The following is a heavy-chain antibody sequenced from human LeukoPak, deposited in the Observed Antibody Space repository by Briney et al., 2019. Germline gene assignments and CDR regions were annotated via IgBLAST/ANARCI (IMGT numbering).Heavy chain of an antibody. CDR3: ARERQDTILHSGAFDI. V-gene: IGHV3-30-3*01. CDR1: GFTFSTYF. Sequence: QPGRSLRLSCAASGFTFSTYFMHWARQAPGKGLEWVADIASDGSHTFYVEPVKGRFTISRNNSKNTLYLQMNSLRAEDTAVYFCARERQDTILHSGAFDIWGQGTMVTVSS. CDR2: IASDGSHT. J-gene: IGHJ3*02. D-gene: IGHD2-21*01.